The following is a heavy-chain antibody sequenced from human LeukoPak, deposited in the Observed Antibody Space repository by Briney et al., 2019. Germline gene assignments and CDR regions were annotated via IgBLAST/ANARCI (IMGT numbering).Heavy chain of an antibody. V-gene: IGHV3-48*03. CDR3: ARHFSSWYYFDY. CDR2: ISSSGRTI. J-gene: IGHJ4*02. CDR1: GITLSSYE. Sequence: PGGSLRLSCAASGITLSSYEMNWVRQAPGKGLEWISYISSSGRTIYYADSVKGRFTISRDNAKNSLYLQMNSLRAEDTAVYYCARHFSSWYYFDYWGQGTLVTVSS. D-gene: IGHD6-13*01.